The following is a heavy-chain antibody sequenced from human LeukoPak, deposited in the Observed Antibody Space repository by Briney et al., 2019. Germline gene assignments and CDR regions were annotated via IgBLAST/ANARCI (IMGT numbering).Heavy chain of an antibody. V-gene: IGHV4-30-2*01. J-gene: IGHJ4*02. Sequence: SQTLSLTCTVSGGSISSGGYYWSWIRQHPGKGLEWIGYIYHSGSTYYNPSLKSRVTISVDRSKNQFSLKLSSVTAADTAVYYCARVSGDCSSTSCYMDYFDYWGQGTLVTVSS. CDR1: GGSISSGGYY. CDR3: ARVSGDCSSTSCYMDYFDY. CDR2: IYHSGST. D-gene: IGHD2-2*02.